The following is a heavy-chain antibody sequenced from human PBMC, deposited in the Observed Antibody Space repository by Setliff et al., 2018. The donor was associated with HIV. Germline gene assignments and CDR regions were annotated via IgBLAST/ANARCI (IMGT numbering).Heavy chain of an antibody. CDR3: ARDNGRYFDRGWFDP. V-gene: IGHV3-21*01. J-gene: IGHJ5*02. Sequence: PGGSLRLSCAASGFTFSNYSRNWVRQTPGKGLEWVSSISASATYIYYADSVKGRFTISRDNAENSLYLQMNSLRAEDTAVYYCARDNGRYFDRGWFDPWGQGALVTVSS. CDR1: GFTFSNYS. CDR2: ISASATYI. D-gene: IGHD3-9*01.